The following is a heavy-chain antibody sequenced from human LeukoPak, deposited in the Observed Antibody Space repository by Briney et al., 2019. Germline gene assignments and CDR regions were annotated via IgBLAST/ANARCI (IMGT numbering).Heavy chain of an antibody. CDR1: GGSISSYY. CDR3: ARTTYYDFWSGYFFDY. V-gene: IGHV4-59*01. J-gene: IGHJ4*02. CDR2: IYYSGST. D-gene: IGHD3-3*01. Sequence: SETLSLTCTVSGGSISSYYWSWLRQPPGKGLEWIRYIYYSGSTNYNPSLKSRVTISVDTSKNQFSLKLSAVTAADTAVYYCARTTYYDFWSGYFFDYWGQGTLVTVSS.